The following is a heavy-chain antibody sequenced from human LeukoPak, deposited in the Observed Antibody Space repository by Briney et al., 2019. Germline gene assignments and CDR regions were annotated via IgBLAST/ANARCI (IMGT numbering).Heavy chain of an antibody. CDR3: AKDKDVYAYGGVDY. J-gene: IGHJ4*02. CDR1: GFTFSTYA. D-gene: IGHD3-10*01. V-gene: IGHV3-23*01. CDR2: ISGGGGRT. Sequence: PGGSLRLSCAVSGFTFSTYAMSWVRQSPGKGLEWVSGISGGGGRTYYADSVKGRFTISGENSNNTLFLQMNSLRVEDTAVYYCAKDKDVYAYGGVDYWGQGTLVTVSS.